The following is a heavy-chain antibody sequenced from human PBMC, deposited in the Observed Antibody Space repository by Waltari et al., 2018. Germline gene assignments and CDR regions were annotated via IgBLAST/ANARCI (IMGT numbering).Heavy chain of an antibody. CDR2: IYTSGST. J-gene: IGHJ2*01. V-gene: IGHV4-61*02. CDR1: GGSISSGSYY. D-gene: IGHD3-10*01. CDR3: ARHRSWVGYFDL. Sequence: QVQLQESGPGLVKPSQTLSLTCTVSGGSISSGSYYWSWIRQPAGKGLEWIGRIYTSGSTNYNPSLKSRVTISVDTSKNQFSQKLSSVTAADTAVYYCARHRSWVGYFDLWGRGTLVTVSS.